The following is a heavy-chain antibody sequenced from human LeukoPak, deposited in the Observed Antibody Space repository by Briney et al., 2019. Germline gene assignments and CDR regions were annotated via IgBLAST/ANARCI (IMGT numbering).Heavy chain of an antibody. CDR3: ARSVPSLDYLFDS. J-gene: IGHJ5*01. CDR2: IYNSGIT. V-gene: IGHV4-59*08. D-gene: IGHD4-11*01. Sequence: SETLSLNCTVSGGSISGYYWTWIRQLPGKGLEWIGYIYNSGITNYNPSLNSRVTVSVDTSKNQFSLRLTSVTAADTAVYYCARSVPSLDYLFDSWGHGTVVTVSS. CDR1: GGSISGYY.